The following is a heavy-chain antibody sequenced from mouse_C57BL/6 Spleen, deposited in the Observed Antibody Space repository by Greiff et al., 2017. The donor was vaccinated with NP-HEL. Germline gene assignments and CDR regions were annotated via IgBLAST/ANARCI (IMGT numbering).Heavy chain of an antibody. D-gene: IGHD1-1*01. Sequence: QVQLQQPGTELVKPGASVKLSCKASGYTFTSYWMHWVKQRPGQGLEWIGNINPSNGGTNYNEKFKSKATLTVDKASSTAYMQLSSLTSEDSAVYYCARSGALLLRSLYWYFDVWGTGTTVTVSS. CDR2: INPSNGGT. CDR1: GYTFTSYW. J-gene: IGHJ1*03. V-gene: IGHV1-53*01. CDR3: ARSGALLLRSLYWYFDV.